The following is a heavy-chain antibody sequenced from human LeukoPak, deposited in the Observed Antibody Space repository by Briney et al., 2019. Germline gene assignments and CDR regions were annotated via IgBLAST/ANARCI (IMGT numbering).Heavy chain of an antibody. Sequence: ASVKVSCKASGYTFTSYGISWVRQAPGQGLEWMGWISAYNGNTNYAQKLQGRVTMTTDTSTSTAYMELRSLRSDDTAVYYCARHVPKTYYYDSSGFFFDYWGQEPWSPSPQ. CDR1: GYTFTSYG. V-gene: IGHV1-18*01. CDR2: ISAYNGNT. CDR3: ARHVPKTYYYDSSGFFFDY. J-gene: IGHJ4*01. D-gene: IGHD3-22*01.